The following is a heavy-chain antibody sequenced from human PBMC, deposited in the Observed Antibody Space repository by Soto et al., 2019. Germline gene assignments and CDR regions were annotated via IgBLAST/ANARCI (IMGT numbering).Heavy chain of an antibody. V-gene: IGHV1-18*01. Sequence: GASVKVSCKASGYTFTSYGISCVRQAPGQGLEWMGWISAYNGNTNYAQKLQGRVTMTTDTSTSTAYMELRSLRSDDTAVYYCARVTDRYYYDSSGYFWVPNYFDYWGQGTLVTVSS. CDR2: ISAYNGNT. CDR3: ARVTDRYYYDSSGYFWVPNYFDY. CDR1: GYTFTSYG. D-gene: IGHD3-22*01. J-gene: IGHJ4*02.